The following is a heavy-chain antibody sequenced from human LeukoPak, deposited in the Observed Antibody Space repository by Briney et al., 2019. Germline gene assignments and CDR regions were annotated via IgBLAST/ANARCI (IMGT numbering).Heavy chain of an antibody. Sequence: SETLSLTCTVSGGSISSYYRSWIRQPAGKGLEWIGRTYTSGSTNYNPSLKSRVTISVDKSRNQFSLKLSSVTAADTAVYYCARDYYGSGSYYDAFDIWGQGTMVTVSS. CDR1: GGSISSYY. CDR3: ARDYYGSGSYYDAFDI. J-gene: IGHJ3*02. V-gene: IGHV4-4*07. CDR2: TYTSGST. D-gene: IGHD3-10*01.